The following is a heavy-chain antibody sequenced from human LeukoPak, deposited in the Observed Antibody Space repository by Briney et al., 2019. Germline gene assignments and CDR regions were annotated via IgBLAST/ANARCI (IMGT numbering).Heavy chain of an antibody. Sequence: ASVKVSCKASGYTFTGYYMHWVRPAPGQGLEWMGCINPNSGGTTYAQKFQGRVTMTRDTSISTAYMELSRLRSDDTAVYYCARDRGVWSGYSYYFDYWGQGTLVTVSS. CDR1: GYTFTGYY. CDR2: INPNSGGT. J-gene: IGHJ4*02. V-gene: IGHV1-2*02. CDR3: ARDRGVWSGYSYYFDY. D-gene: IGHD3-3*01.